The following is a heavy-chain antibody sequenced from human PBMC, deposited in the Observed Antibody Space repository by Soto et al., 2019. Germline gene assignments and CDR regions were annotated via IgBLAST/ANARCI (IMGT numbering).Heavy chain of an antibody. Sequence: EVQLVESGGGLVQPGGSLRLSCAASGFSFSTYDMHWVRQGIGKGLEWVSGIGTAGDTYYPASVKGRFTISRENAKKSLYLQMKSLRAGDTAVYYCARGYHDTSGTQNFDCWGQGTLVTVSS. CDR1: GFSFSTYD. CDR3: ARGYHDTSGTQNFDC. D-gene: IGHD3-22*01. J-gene: IGHJ4*02. V-gene: IGHV3-13*01. CDR2: IGTAGDT.